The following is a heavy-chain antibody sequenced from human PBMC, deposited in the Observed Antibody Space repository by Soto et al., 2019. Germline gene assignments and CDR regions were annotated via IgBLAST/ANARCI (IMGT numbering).Heavy chain of an antibody. V-gene: IGHV6-1*01. J-gene: IGHJ4*02. Sequence: SQTLSLTCAISGDSVSSNSAAWNWIRQSPSRGLEWLGRTYYRSKWYNDYAVSVKSRITINPDTSKNQFSLQLNSVTPEDTAVYYCARDLDCSGGSCYPGTPFDYWGQGTLVTVSS. CDR1: GDSVSSNSAA. CDR3: ARDLDCSGGSCYPGTPFDY. D-gene: IGHD2-15*01. CDR2: TYYRSKWYN.